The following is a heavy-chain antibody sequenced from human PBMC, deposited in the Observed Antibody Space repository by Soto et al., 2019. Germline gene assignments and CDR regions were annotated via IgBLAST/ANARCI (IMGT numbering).Heavy chain of an antibody. D-gene: IGHD3-10*01. CDR3: ARGPLTMVRGIIN. V-gene: IGHV4-34*01. Sequence: SETLSLTCAVYGGSFSGYYWSWIRQPPGKGPEWIGEINYSGSTNYNPSLKSRVTISVDTSKNQFSLKLSSVTAADTAVYYCARGPLTMVRGIINWGQGTLVTVSS. CDR1: GGSFSGYY. J-gene: IGHJ4*02. CDR2: INYSGST.